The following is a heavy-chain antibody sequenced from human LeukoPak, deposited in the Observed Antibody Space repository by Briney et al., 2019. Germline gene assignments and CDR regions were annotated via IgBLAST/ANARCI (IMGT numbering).Heavy chain of an antibody. V-gene: IGHV3-30-3*01. CDR1: GFTFSSYA. Sequence: GGSLRLSCAASGFTFSSYAMHWVRQAPGKGLEWVAVISYDGSNKYYADSVKGRFTISRDNSKNTLYLQMNSLRAEDTAVYYCAGRRECDYWGRGTLVTVSS. J-gene: IGHJ4*02. D-gene: IGHD2/OR15-2a*01. CDR3: AGRRECDY. CDR2: ISYDGSNK.